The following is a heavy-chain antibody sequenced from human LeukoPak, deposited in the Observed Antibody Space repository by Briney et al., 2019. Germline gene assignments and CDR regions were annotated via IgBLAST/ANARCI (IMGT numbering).Heavy chain of an antibody. CDR3: ARDDSGRPERF. V-gene: IGHV3-66*01. J-gene: IGHJ4*01. D-gene: IGHD1-1*01. Sequence: GGSLRLSCAASGFTVSSKYMNWVRQAPGKGLEWVSVIYSGVSGVSTYYADSVKGRFTISRDNSKNMVYLQMNSRRAEDTAVYYCARDDSGRPERFWGQGTLVTVSS. CDR2: IYSGVSGVST. CDR1: GFTVSSKY.